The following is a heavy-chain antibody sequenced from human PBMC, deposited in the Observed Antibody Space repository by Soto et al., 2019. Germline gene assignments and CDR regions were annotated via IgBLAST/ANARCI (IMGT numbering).Heavy chain of an antibody. Sequence: GDSLRLSSASSGFNFGPFWLHWVRQAPGKGLVWVSHINSDGTTIVYADSVKGRFTISRDNAKNTLYLQMNSLRVEDTAVYFCVRDRGYPDSFDIWGPGT. J-gene: IGHJ3*02. CDR1: GFNFGPFW. V-gene: IGHV3-74*01. CDR3: VRDRGYPDSFDI. D-gene: IGHD3-10*01. CDR2: INSDGTTI.